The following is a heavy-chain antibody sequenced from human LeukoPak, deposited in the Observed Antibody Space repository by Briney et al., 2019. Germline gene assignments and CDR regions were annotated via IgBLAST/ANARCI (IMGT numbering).Heavy chain of an antibody. CDR2: MNPDTEIT. CDR1: GYTFTSYD. D-gene: IGHD6-25*01. V-gene: IGHV1-8*01. CDR3: ATSSGAATHDAFDI. J-gene: IGHJ3*02. Sequence: ASVKVSCKAYGYTFTSYDLNWVRQASGQGLEWMGWMNPDTEITDYAQKFQGRVTMTRDTSISTAYMELSALTSEDTAVYFCATSSGAATHDAFDILGQGTMVTVSS.